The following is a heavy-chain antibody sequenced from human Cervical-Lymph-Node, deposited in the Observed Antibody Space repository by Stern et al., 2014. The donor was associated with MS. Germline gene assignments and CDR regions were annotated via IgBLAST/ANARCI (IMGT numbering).Heavy chain of an antibody. CDR3: ATGRSLGY. Sequence: EMQLVESGGGLVQPGGSLRLSCAASGLTFNNYWMSWVRQAPGKGLEWVATINQDGGERQFAGSVRGRFTISRDNTKNSVYLQINSLSAEDTALYYCATGRSLGYWGQGTLVTVSS. CDR1: GLTFNNYW. V-gene: IGHV3-7*01. CDR2: INQDGGER. J-gene: IGHJ4*02.